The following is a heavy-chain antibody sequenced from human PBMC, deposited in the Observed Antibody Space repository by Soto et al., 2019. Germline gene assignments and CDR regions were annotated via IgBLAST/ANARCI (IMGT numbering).Heavy chain of an antibody. J-gene: IGHJ3*02. Sequence: GGSLRLSCAASGFTFSSYAMSWVRQAPGKGLEWVSAISGSGGSTYYADSVKGRFTISRDNSKNTLYLQMNSLRAGDTAVYYCAKYPQYSSRRRGAFDIWGQGTMVTVSS. CDR3: AKYPQYSSRRRGAFDI. V-gene: IGHV3-23*01. CDR2: ISGSGGST. CDR1: GFTFSSYA. D-gene: IGHD6-6*01.